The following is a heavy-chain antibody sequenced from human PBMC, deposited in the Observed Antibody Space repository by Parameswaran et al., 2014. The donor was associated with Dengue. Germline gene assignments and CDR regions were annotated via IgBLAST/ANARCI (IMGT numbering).Heavy chain of an antibody. D-gene: IGHD2-2*01. V-gene: IGHV4-4*02. CDR3: ARDMTCRSTSCYGGRNWLDP. CDR2: VYHSGST. J-gene: IGHJ5*02. Sequence: WIRQPPGKGLEWIGEVYHSGSTNYNPSLRSRVTISLDKSKNQFSLKLSSVTAADTAVYYCARDMTCRSTSCYGGRNWLDPWGQGTQVTVSS.